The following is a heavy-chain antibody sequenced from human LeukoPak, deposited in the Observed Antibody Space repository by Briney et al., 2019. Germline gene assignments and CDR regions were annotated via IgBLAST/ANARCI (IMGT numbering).Heavy chain of an antibody. CDR1: GFTFGDYA. CDR2: IRSKAYGGTT. V-gene: IGHV3-49*04. CDR3: TRDQWVWFGELSRNYYFDY. Sequence: GGSLRLSCTASGFTFGDYAMSWVRQAPGKGLEWVGFIRSKAYGGTTEYAASVKGRFTISRDDSKSIAYLQMNSLKTEDTAVYYCTRDQWVWFGELSRNYYFDYWGQGTLVTVSS. J-gene: IGHJ4*02. D-gene: IGHD3-10*01.